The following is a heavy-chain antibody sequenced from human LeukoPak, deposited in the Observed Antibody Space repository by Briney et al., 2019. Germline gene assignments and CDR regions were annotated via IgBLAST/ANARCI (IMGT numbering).Heavy chain of an antibody. CDR3: GTAMVRGVIGGDAFDI. Sequence: SVKVSCKASGYTFTSYYMHWVRQAPGQGLEWMGIINPSGGSTSYAQKFQGRVTMTRDTSTSTVYMELSSLRSEDTAVYYCGTAMVRGVIGGDAFDIWGQGTMVTVSS. D-gene: IGHD3-10*01. CDR1: GYTFTSYY. CDR2: INPSGGST. J-gene: IGHJ3*02. V-gene: IGHV1-46*01.